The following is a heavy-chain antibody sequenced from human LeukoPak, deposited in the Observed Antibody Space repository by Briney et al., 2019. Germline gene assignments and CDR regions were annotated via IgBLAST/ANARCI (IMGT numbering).Heavy chain of an antibody. V-gene: IGHV4-4*09. J-gene: IGHJ4*02. CDR2: INTKGDA. CDR1: GVSMSAYQ. Sequence: PSETLSLTCTVSGVSMSAYQWSWVRQSPEKGLEWIGCINTKGDASYNPSLKSRVTTSVDTSKSQFSLRLTSVTAADTAVYYCATSNDAKIAPFDHWGQGAPVTVSS. CDR3: ATSNDAKIAPFDH. D-gene: IGHD2-21*01.